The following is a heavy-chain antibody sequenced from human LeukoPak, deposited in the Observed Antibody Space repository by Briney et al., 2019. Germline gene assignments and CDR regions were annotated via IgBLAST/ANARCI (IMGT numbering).Heavy chain of an antibody. J-gene: IGHJ5*02. D-gene: IGHD2-2*01. CDR1: GGSISSYY. V-gene: IGHV4-59*01. CDR2: IYYSGST. CDR3: ARDRVPAAITFDP. Sequence: PETLSLTCTVSGGSISSYYWSWIRQPPGKGLEWIGYIYYSGSTNYNPSLKSRVTISVDTSKNQFSLKLSSVTAADTAVYHCARDRVPAAITFDPWGQGTLVTVSS.